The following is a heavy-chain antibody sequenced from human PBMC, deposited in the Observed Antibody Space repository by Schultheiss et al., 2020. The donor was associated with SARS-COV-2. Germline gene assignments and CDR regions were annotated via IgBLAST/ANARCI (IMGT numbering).Heavy chain of an antibody. J-gene: IGHJ3*02. CDR3: ASGSRYYYYAFDI. CDR2: ISSSGTVI. CDR1: GFKFSDYY. V-gene: IGHV3-11*01. D-gene: IGHD3-22*01. Sequence: GGFLRLSCAASGFKFSDYYMNWIRQAPGKGLEWVSYISSSGTVIYYIDSVKGRFNISRDNAKNSLYLQMNSLRAEDTAVYYCASGSRYYYYAFDIWGQGTMVTVSS.